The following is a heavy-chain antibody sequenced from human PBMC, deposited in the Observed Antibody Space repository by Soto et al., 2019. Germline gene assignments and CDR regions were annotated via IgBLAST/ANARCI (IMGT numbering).Heavy chain of an antibody. V-gene: IGHV3-30*18. Sequence: QVQLVESGGGVVQPGRSLRLSCAASGFTFSSYGMHWVRQAPGKGLEWVAVISYDGSNKYYADSGKGRFTSSRDNSNNALYLQMISLTAEDTAVYYCAKDRDIVVVVAPLDSCRHGTLGTVSS. CDR3: AKDRDIVVVVAPLDS. J-gene: IGHJ5*01. D-gene: IGHD2-15*01. CDR2: ISYDGSNK. CDR1: GFTFSSYG.